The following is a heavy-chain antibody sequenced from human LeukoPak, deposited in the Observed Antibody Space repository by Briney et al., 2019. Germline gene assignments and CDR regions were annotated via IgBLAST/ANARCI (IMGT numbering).Heavy chain of an antibody. Sequence: GGSLRLSCAASGFTFSSYGMHWVRQAPGKGLEWVAFIRYDGSNKYYADSVKGRFTISRDNSKNTLYLQMNSLRAEDTAVYYCANLATSAKYYFDYWGQGTLVTVSS. CDR3: ANLATSAKYYFDY. J-gene: IGHJ4*02. CDR1: GFTFSSYG. CDR2: IRYDGSNK. D-gene: IGHD1-26*01. V-gene: IGHV3-30*02.